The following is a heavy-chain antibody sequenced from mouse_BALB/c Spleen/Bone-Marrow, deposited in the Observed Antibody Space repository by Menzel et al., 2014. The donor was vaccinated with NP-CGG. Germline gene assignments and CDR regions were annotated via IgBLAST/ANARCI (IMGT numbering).Heavy chain of an antibody. Sequence: QVQLQQSGPELAKPGASVKMSCKASGYTFTDTWIHWIKQRPGQGLEWIGYINPSTGYAEYNQNFKDKATLTVDKSSSTAYMQLSSLTSEDSAVYYCARDYWGQGTTLTASS. J-gene: IGHJ2*01. V-gene: IGHV1-7*01. CDR3: ARDY. CDR1: GYTFTDTW. CDR2: INPSTGYA.